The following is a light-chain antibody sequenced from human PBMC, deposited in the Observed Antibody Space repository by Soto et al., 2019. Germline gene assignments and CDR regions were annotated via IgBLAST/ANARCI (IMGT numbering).Light chain of an antibody. Sequence: QTVVTQEPSFSVSPGGTVILTCGLTSGSVSTSYYPSRYQQSPGLAPRTLIYNTTTRSSGVPDRFSGSILGNKAALTITGAQSDDESDYLCALYVGSGTVVFGGGTKRIVL. J-gene: IGLJ2*01. CDR2: NTT. V-gene: IGLV8-61*01. CDR1: SGSVSTSYY. CDR3: ALYVGSGTVV.